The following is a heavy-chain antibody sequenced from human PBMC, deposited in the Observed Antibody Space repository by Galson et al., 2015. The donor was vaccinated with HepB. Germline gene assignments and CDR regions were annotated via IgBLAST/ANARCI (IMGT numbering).Heavy chain of an antibody. D-gene: IGHD7-27*01. V-gene: IGHV4-34*01. Sequence: AGLLKPSETLSLTCVVYGGSSSDSHWTWIHRPPGKGLVCSYNPSLKRRVTRSLDTSKKQFSLRLSSVTAADTAVYYCARGPNWGSGFDYWGQGTLVTVSA. CDR3: ARGPNWGSGFDY. J-gene: IGHJ4*02. CDR1: GGSSSDSH.